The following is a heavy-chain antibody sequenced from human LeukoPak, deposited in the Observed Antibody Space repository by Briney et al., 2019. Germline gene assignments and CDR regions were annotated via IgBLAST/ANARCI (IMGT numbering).Heavy chain of an antibody. J-gene: IGHJ4*02. V-gene: IGHV3-74*01. CDR1: GFTFSSTW. Sequence: GGSLRLSCAASGFTFSSTWMHWFRHAPGKGPVWVSRIHSDGSSTIYADSVKGRFTISRDNARNTLYLQMNSLRAEDTAVYYCVRDRYYVPDYWGQGTLVTVSS. CDR2: IHSDGSST. CDR3: VRDRYYVPDY. D-gene: IGHD3-16*01.